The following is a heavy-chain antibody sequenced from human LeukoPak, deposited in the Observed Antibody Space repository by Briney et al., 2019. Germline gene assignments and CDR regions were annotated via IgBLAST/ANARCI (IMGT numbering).Heavy chain of an antibody. CDR2: IYYSGST. D-gene: IGHD3-22*01. J-gene: IGHJ3*02. CDR3: ARDRAPITMIVVVRSAFDI. V-gene: IGHV4-39*07. CDR1: GFTFSSYS. Sequence: GSLRLSCAASGFTFSSYSMNWVRQAPGKGLEWIGSIYYSGSTYYNPSLKSRVTISVDTSKNQFSLKLSSVTAADTAVYYCARDRAPITMIVVVRSAFDIWGQGTMVTVSS.